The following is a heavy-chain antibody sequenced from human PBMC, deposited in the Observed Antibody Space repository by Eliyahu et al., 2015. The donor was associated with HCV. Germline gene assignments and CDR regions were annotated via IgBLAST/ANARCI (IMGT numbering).Heavy chain of an antibody. CDR2: VSGSGANT. Sequence: EVQLLESGGGLVQPGGSXRLSCETSGFTFPSXALTGVRQAPGKGLEGVSSVSGSGANTYHADSVRGRFTISRDNSKNTLFLQMNSLRAEDSATYYCAKDRDIVVAQGAMSWSAEPSGIFDPWGQGTLVTVSS. CDR3: AKDRDIVVAQGAMSWSAEPSGIFDP. CDR1: GFTFPSXA. J-gene: IGHJ5*02. D-gene: IGHD2-2*01. V-gene: IGHV3-23*01.